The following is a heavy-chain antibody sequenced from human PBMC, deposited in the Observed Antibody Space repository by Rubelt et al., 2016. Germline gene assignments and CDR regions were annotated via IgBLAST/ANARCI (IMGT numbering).Heavy chain of an antibody. CDR2: INHSGST. D-gene: IGHD7-27*01. J-gene: IGHJ4*02. V-gene: IGHV4-39*07. CDR3: ARNWGFDY. Sequence: ESGPALVKPTQTLTLTCTFSGFSLSTSGMCVSWIRQPPGKGLEWIGEINHSGSTNYNPSLKSRVTISVDTSKNQFSLKLSSVTAADTAVYYCARNWGFDYWGQGTLVTVSS. CDR1: GFSLSTSGM.